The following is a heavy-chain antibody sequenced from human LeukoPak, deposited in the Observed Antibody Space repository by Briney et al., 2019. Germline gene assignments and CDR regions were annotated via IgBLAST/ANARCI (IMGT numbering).Heavy chain of an antibody. CDR2: ISSSSSYI. CDR3: ARDYGPTHYEDY. J-gene: IGHJ4*02. CDR1: GFTFSSDS. Sequence: PGGSLRLSCAASGFTFSSDSMNWVRQAPGKGLEWVSSISSSSSYIYYADSVKGRFTISRDNAKNSLYLQMNSLRAEDTAVYYCARDYGPTHYEDYWGQGTLVTVSS. V-gene: IGHV3-21*01. D-gene: IGHD4-17*01.